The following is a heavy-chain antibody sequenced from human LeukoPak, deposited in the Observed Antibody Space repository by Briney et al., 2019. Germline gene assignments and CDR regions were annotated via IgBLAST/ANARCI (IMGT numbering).Heavy chain of an antibody. V-gene: IGHV1-2*02. CDR3: ARSGGWLADY. CDR1: GYTFTSYG. Sequence: ASVKVSCKASGYTFTSYGISWVRQAPGQGLEWMGWINPNSGGTNYAQKFQGRVTMTRDTSISTAYMELSRLRSDDTAVYYCARSGGWLADYWGQGTLVTVSS. D-gene: IGHD6-19*01. CDR2: INPNSGGT. J-gene: IGHJ4*02.